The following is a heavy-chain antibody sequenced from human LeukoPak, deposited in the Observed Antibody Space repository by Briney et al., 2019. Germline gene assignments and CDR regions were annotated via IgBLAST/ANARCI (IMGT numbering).Heavy chain of an antibody. CDR1: GFTFSSYE. CDR2: ISSGGSTI. D-gene: IGHD6-13*01. CDR3: ARVRYSSTWSLDY. Sequence: PGGSLRLSCAASGFTFSSYEMNWVRQAPGKGLEWLSYISSGGSTIYYADSVKGRFTISRDNAKNSLYLQVNSLRAEDTAVYYCARVRYSSTWSLDYWGRGTLVTVSS. V-gene: IGHV3-48*03. J-gene: IGHJ4*02.